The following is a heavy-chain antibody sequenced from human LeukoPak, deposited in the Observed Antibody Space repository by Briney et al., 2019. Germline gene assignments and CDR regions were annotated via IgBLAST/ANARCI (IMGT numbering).Heavy chain of an antibody. Sequence: ETLSLTCTVSGGSISSYYWSWIRQPAGKGLEWIGRIYTSGSTNYNPSLKSRVTMSVDTSKNQFSLKLSSVTAADTAVYYCARVPPFGYSDAFDIWGQGTMVTVSS. V-gene: IGHV4-4*07. J-gene: IGHJ3*02. CDR3: ARVPPFGYSDAFDI. CDR2: IYTSGST. D-gene: IGHD5-18*01. CDR1: GGSISSYY.